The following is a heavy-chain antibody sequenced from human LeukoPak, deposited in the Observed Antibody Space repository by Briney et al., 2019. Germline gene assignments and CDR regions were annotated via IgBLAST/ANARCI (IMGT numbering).Heavy chain of an antibody. CDR3: AKELSGATNYYYYYGMDV. J-gene: IGHJ6*02. CDR1: GFTFSSYA. Sequence: GGSLRLSCAASGFTFSSYAMSWVRQAPGKGLEWVSAISGSGGSTYYADSVKGRFTTSRDNSKNTLYLQMNSLRAEDTAVYYCAKELSGATNYYYYYGMDVWGQGTTVTVSS. CDR2: ISGSGGST. V-gene: IGHV3-23*01. D-gene: IGHD1-26*01.